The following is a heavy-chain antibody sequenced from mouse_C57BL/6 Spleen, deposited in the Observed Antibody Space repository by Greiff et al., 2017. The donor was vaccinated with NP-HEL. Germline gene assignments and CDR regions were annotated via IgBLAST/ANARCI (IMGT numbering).Heavy chain of an antibody. V-gene: IGHV5-6*01. CDR3: ARALGGTYAMDY. Sequence: EVKLQESGGDLVKPGGSLKLSCAASGFTFSSYGMSWVRQTPDKRLEWVATISSGGSYTYYPDSVKGRFTISRDNAKNTLYLQMSSLKSEDTAMYYCARALGGTYAMDYWGQGTSVTVSS. CDR2: ISSGGSYT. D-gene: IGHD2-14*01. CDR1: GFTFSSYG. J-gene: IGHJ4*01.